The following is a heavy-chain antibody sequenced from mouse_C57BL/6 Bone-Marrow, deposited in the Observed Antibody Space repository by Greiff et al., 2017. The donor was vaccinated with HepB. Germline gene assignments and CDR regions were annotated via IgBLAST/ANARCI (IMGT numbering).Heavy chain of an antibody. CDR2: INTGGTYT. V-gene: IGHV5-6*01. D-gene: IGHD2-14*01. Sequence: EVKLQESGGDLVKPGGSLKLSCVASGFTFSTSGMSWVRQTPDKRLEWVATINTGGTYTYYLDSVTGRFTISKDTARGTLFLQMSSLKSEDTGIYYCARDRFDYYFDYWRQGTTLTVSS. CDR1: GFTFSTSG. J-gene: IGHJ2*01. CDR3: ARDRFDYYFDY.